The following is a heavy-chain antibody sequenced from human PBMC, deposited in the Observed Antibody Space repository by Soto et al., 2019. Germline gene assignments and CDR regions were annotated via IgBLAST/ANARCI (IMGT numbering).Heavy chain of an antibody. J-gene: IGHJ6*02. Sequence: PGVSLRLSCAGSGFTLSDHYIDWVRQAPGKGLEWVGRSRDKAQGYSTAYAASVKGRFTTSRDESKNSVYLQMNSLKTEDTAVYYCARVPMAYYGMDVWGQGTTVTLSS. V-gene: IGHV3-72*01. CDR3: ARVPMAYYGMDV. CDR1: GFTLSDHY. CDR2: SRDKAQGYST. D-gene: IGHD3-10*01.